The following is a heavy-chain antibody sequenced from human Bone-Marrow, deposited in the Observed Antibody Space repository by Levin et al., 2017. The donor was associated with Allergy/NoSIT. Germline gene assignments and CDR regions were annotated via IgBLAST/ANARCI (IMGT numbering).Heavy chain of an antibody. CDR2: IYYSENT. Sequence: SETLSLTCTVSGGSISSDIYYWSWIRQHPGKGLEWIGYIYYSENTYYNPSLKSRVTISVDTSKNQFSLKLSSVTAADTAVYYCARDRYNNYGYYYYGMDVWGQGTTVTVSS. V-gene: IGHV4-31*03. J-gene: IGHJ6*02. D-gene: IGHD4-11*01. CDR3: ARDRYNNYGYYYYGMDV. CDR1: GGSISSDIYY.